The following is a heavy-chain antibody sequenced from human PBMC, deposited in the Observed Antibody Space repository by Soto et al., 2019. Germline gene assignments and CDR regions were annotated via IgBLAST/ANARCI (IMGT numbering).Heavy chain of an antibody. CDR3: ASDLSGRADV. V-gene: IGHV3-74*01. CDR1: GVTFSSYL. Sequence: HPGGARRRSWAASGVTFSSYLMHWVRQAPGKGLVWVSRMNEDGGTTDYADSVKGRFTISRDNAKNTLYLQMNSPRVEDTAVYYCASDLSGRADVWGQGTTVTVSS. D-gene: IGHD3-10*01. J-gene: IGHJ6*02. CDR2: MNEDGGTT.